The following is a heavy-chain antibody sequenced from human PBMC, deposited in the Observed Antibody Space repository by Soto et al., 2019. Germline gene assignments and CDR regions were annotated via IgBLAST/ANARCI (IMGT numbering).Heavy chain of an antibody. J-gene: IGHJ5*02. V-gene: IGHV4-34*01. CDR3: ARGVSFFRCSFDP. D-gene: IGHD6-19*01. CDR2: INHNTNT. Sequence: QVHLQQWGAGLLKPSETLSLTCAVYGGSFSDTYWNWFRQPPGKGLEWIGEINHNTNTIYNPSLTRRVTISVDTSKNHSSLKLTSVTAAETAVYYCARGVSFFRCSFDPWGQGTLVTVSS. CDR1: GGSFSDTY.